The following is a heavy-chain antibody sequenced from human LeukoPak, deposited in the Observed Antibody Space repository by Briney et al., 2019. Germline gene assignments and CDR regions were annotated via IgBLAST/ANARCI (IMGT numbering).Heavy chain of an antibody. CDR2: IYHSGST. D-gene: IGHD3-16*02. Sequence: PSGTLSLTCAVSGGSISSSNWWSWIRLPPGKGLEWIGEIYHSGSTNYNPSLKSRVTISVDTSKNQFSLKLSSVTAADTAVYYCAREYGDYVWGSYLQVGSFDYWGQGTLVTVSS. V-gene: IGHV4-4*02. CDR1: GGSISSSNW. J-gene: IGHJ4*02. CDR3: AREYGDYVWGSYLQVGSFDY.